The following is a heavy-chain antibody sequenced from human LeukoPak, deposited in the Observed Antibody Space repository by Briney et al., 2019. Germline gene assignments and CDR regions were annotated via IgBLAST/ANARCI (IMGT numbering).Heavy chain of an antibody. D-gene: IGHD3-22*01. Sequence: KDGESLKISCKGSGYRFNAYWIAWVRQMPGKGLEWMGIIYPDDSDTRYSPSFQGQVTISADKSVSTAYLQWSSLKASDTAMYYCARPNITSYYDSRGYDAFDVWGQGTMVTVSS. CDR1: GYRFNAYW. V-gene: IGHV5-51*01. CDR2: IYPDDSDT. CDR3: ARPNITSYYDSRGYDAFDV. J-gene: IGHJ3*01.